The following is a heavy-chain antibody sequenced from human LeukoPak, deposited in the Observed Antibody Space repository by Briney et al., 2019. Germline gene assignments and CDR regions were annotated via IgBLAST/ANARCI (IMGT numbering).Heavy chain of an antibody. J-gene: IGHJ4*02. V-gene: IGHV3-21*06. CDR1: GFTFSSYS. CDR3: AREGYCSSGTCSYYFDY. CDR2: ISSSSSYI. D-gene: IGHD2-15*01. Sequence: GGSLRLSCAASGFTFSSYSMTWVRQAPGKGLEWVSTISSSSSYIYYADSVKGRFTISRDNAKNSLYLQMNSLRAEDTAVYYCAREGYCSSGTCSYYFDYWGQGTLVTVSS.